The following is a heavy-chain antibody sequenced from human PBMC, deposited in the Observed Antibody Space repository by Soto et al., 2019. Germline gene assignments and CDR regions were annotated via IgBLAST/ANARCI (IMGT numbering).Heavy chain of an antibody. V-gene: IGHV5-10-1*01. Sequence: PVASLKVSGQGCGYSYTSCWVRWVSQMPGKGLEWMGRIDPSDSYTNYSPSFQGHVTISADKSISTAYLQWSSLKASDTAMYYCASPLGSRSYYYYYYGMDVCGQGTTVTVSS. J-gene: IGHJ6*02. CDR1: GYSYTSCW. CDR3: ASPLGSRSYYYYYYGMDV. D-gene: IGHD3-10*01. CDR2: IDPSDSYT.